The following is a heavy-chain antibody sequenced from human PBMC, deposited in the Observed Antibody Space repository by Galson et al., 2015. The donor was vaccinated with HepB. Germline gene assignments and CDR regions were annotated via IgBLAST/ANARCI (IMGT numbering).Heavy chain of an antibody. CDR1: GFTFSSYW. CDR2: INSDGSST. Sequence: SLRLSCAASGFTFSSYWMHWVRQAPGKGLVWVSRINSDGSSTSYADSVKGRFTISRDNAKNTLYLQMNSLRAEDTAVYYCARALGYSYGEFDYWGQGTLVTVSS. D-gene: IGHD5-18*01. J-gene: IGHJ4*02. V-gene: IGHV3-74*01. CDR3: ARALGYSYGEFDY.